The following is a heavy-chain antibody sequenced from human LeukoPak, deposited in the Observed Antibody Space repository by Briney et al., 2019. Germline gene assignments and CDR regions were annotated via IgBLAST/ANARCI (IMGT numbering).Heavy chain of an antibody. CDR3: ARDQTTVTKSTKYYFDY. CDR2: ISGSGGST. V-gene: IGHV3-23*01. J-gene: IGHJ4*02. CDR1: GFTFSSYA. Sequence: QTGGSLRLSCAASGFTFSSYAMSWVRQAPGKGLEWVSAISGSGGSTYYADSVKGRFTISRDNAKNTLYLQMNSLRAEDTAVYYCARDQTTVTKSTKYYFDYWGQGTLVTVSS. D-gene: IGHD4-17*01.